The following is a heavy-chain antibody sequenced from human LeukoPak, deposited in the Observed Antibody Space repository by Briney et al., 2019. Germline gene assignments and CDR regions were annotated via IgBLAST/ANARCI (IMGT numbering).Heavy chain of an antibody. CDR1: GGSISSSSYY. J-gene: IGHJ3*02. D-gene: IGHD4-17*01. Sequence: PSETLSLTCTVSGGSISSSSYYWGWIRQPPGKGLEWIGSIYYSGSTYYNPSLKSRVTISVDTSENQFSLRLSSVTAADTAVYYCARWSRYGVDAFDIWGQGTMVTVSS. CDR3: ARWSRYGVDAFDI. V-gene: IGHV4-39*01. CDR2: IYYSGST.